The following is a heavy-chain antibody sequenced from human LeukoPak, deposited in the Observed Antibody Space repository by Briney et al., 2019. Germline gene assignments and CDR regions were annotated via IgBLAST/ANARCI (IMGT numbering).Heavy chain of an antibody. D-gene: IGHD3-16*01. CDR3: VRSFRGMQ. Sequence: SETLSLTCTVSGGSVSSGRYYWGWIRQPPGKGLEWIGYIYYSGRTHYNPSLQSRVAISVDTSKNLFSLKLTSVTAADTAVYYCVRSFRGMQWGQGTLVTVSS. V-gene: IGHV4-61*01. CDR1: GGSVSSGRYY. J-gene: IGHJ4*02. CDR2: IYYSGRT.